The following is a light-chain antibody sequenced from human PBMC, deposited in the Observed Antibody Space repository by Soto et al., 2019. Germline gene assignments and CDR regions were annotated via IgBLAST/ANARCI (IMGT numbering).Light chain of an antibody. CDR1: QSVSSN. CDR2: GAS. CDR3: QQYNNWPPWT. J-gene: IGKJ1*01. V-gene: IGKV3-15*01. Sequence: EIVMTQSPATLSVSPGERATLSCRASQSVSSNLAWYQQKPGQAPRLLIYGASTRATGIPARFSGSGSGTEFTLTISSRQSEDVAVYDCQQYNNWPPWTFGQGTKVEIK.